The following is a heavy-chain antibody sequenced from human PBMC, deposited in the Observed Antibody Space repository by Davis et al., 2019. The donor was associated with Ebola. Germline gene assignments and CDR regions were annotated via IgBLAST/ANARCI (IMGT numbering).Heavy chain of an antibody. CDR3: ASGDGRGRSYDMDV. Sequence: GGSLRLSCAASGLIFNNYWMSWIRQAPGKGPERVAIIKEDGGEKYYVDSVKGRFTISRDNAKNSLFLEMNSLRAEDTAFYYCASGDGRGRSYDMDVWGQGTTVTVSS. V-gene: IGHV3-7*03. CDR2: IKEDGGEK. CDR1: GLIFNNYW. J-gene: IGHJ6*03. D-gene: IGHD3/OR15-3a*01.